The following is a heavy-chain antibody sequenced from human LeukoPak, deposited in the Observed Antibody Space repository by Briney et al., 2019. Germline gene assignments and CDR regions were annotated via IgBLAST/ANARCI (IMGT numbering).Heavy chain of an antibody. CDR2: IYSGGNT. CDR3: ARWWPRGHFDY. Sequence: GGSLRLSCAASGFTVSDNYISWVRQAPGKGLEWVSVIYSGGNTNYADSVRGRFTISRDISKNTLYLQMSSLRVEDTAVYYCARWWPRGHFDYWGQGTLVTVSS. V-gene: IGHV3-53*01. J-gene: IGHJ4*02. D-gene: IGHD2-15*01. CDR1: GFTVSDNY.